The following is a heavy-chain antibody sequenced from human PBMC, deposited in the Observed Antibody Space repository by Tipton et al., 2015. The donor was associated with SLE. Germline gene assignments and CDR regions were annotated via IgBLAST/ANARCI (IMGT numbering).Heavy chain of an antibody. Sequence: SLRLSCTAFGFTFSSFAVSWVRQAPGKGLEWVSAIRGSGGGTYYADSVKGRFTISRDNSKNTLYLQMNSLRVEDTALYYCVRGSNGGFASWGQETLVTVSS. CDR1: GFTFSSFA. J-gene: IGHJ4*02. D-gene: IGHD1-26*01. V-gene: IGHV3-23*01. CDR3: VRGSNGGFAS. CDR2: IRGSGGGT.